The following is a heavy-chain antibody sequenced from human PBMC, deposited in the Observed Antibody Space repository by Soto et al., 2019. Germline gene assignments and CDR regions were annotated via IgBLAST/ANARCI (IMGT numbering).Heavy chain of an antibody. V-gene: IGHV3-23*01. CDR3: AKSHRGYSSSDTDV. CDR2: ISGSGGVT. Sequence: EVQLLESGGGLVQPGGSLRLSCSASGFTFSSYAVSWVRQAPGKGLEWVSTISGSGGVTYYADSVKGRFTISRDNSKNTLYLQMYSLRAEDTAVYYCAKSHRGYSSSDTDVWGQGTTVTVSS. CDR1: GFTFSSYA. D-gene: IGHD6-13*01. J-gene: IGHJ6*02.